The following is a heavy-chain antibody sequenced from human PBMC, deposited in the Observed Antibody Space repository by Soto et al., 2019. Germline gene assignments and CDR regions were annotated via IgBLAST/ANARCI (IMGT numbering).Heavy chain of an antibody. CDR3: ASDLRLNVDTGTYYYYGMDV. D-gene: IGHD5-18*01. V-gene: IGHV4-59*01. J-gene: IGHJ6*02. CDR2: IYESGCT. Sequence: SETLSLTCTVSGGSISSYYWSWIRQPPGKGLEWIGYIYESGCTNYNPSLKSRVTISPDTSTKQLSLKLSSVTAADTAVDFCASDLRLNVDTGTYYYYGMDVWGQGTTVTVSS. CDR1: GGSISSYY.